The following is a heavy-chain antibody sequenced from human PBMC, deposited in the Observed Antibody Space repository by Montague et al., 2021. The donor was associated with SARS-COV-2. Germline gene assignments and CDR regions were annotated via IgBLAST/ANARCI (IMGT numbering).Heavy chain of an antibody. J-gene: IGHJ4*02. V-gene: IGHV3-7*01. CDR2: INEDGSQK. CDR3: TALRRTDPFDY. D-gene: IGHD2-21*02. Sequence: SLRLSCAASGFTFTTHWMNRVRQAPGKGLEWVANINEDGSQKYYIDSVKGRFTISRDNARNSLFLQMTGLRAEDTAVYYCTALRRTDPFDYWGQGNLVTVSS. CDR1: GFTFTTHW.